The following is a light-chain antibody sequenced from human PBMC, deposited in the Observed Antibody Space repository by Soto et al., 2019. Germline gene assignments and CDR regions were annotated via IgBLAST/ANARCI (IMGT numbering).Light chain of an antibody. Sequence: EDVLTQSPATLSLSPGERATLSCRASQNVRTFLDWYQQKPGQAPRLLIYGASNRATGIPARFSGSGSGTDFTLTISSLQPDDFATYYCQQYKSYLWTFGQGTKVDIK. V-gene: IGKV3-11*01. CDR2: GAS. CDR1: QNVRTF. CDR3: QQYKSYLWT. J-gene: IGKJ1*01.